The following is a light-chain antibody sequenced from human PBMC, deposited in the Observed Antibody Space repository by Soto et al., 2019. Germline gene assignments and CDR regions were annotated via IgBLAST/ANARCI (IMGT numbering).Light chain of an antibody. J-gene: IGLJ2*01. CDR2: EGS. CDR3: CSYAGSVV. V-gene: IGLV2-23*01. Sequence: QSVLTQPASVSGSPGQSITISCTGTSSDVGSYNLVSWYQQHPGKAPKLMIYEGSKRPSGVSNRFSGSKSGNTASLTISGLQAEDAAAYYCCSYAGSVVFGGGTKVTVL. CDR1: SSDVGSYNL.